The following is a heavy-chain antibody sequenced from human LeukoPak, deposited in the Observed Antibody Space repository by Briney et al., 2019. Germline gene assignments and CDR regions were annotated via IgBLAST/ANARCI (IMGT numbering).Heavy chain of an antibody. V-gene: IGHV3-23*01. CDR2: ISGSGGNT. J-gene: IGHJ4*02. Sequence: GGSLRLSCAASGFTFSSYAMSWVRQAPGKGLEWVSGISGSGGNTYYADSVKGRFTVSRDNSKNMLYLQMHSLRAEDTAIFYCVKYPASGGNFDYWGQGTPVTVSS. CDR1: GFTFSSYA. CDR3: VKYPASGGNFDY. D-gene: IGHD6-13*01.